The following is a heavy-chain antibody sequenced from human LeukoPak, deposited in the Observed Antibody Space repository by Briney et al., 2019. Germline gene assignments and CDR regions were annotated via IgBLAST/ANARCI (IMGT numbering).Heavy chain of an antibody. D-gene: IGHD1-26*01. J-gene: IGHJ4*02. CDR3: ARLSGSFGRYYFDY. CDR1: GFTFSKSW. Sequence: PGGSLRLSCAASGFTFSKSWMNWVRQAPGKGLVWVSQINKDGSYTNYADSVKGRFAISRDNAKNTLYLQMNSLRAEDTAVYYCARLSGSFGRYYFDYWGQGTLVTVSS. CDR2: INKDGSYT. V-gene: IGHV3-74*01.